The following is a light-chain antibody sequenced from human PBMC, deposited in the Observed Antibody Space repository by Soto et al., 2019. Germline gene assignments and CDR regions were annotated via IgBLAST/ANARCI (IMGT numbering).Light chain of an antibody. CDR1: QSVSSSY. Sequence: EIVLTQSPGTLSLSPGERATLSCRASQSVSSSYLAWYQQKPGQAPRLLIYGASSRATGIPDRFSGSGSGTDFTLTLTSLEPEDSAVYYCQQSGSSLPWTFGQGTKVEIK. J-gene: IGKJ1*01. CDR3: QQSGSSLPWT. V-gene: IGKV3-20*01. CDR2: GAS.